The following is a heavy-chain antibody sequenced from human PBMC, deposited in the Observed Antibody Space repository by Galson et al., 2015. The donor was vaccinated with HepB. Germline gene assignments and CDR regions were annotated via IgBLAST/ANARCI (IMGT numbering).Heavy chain of an antibody. CDR1: GYDFNKYG. J-gene: IGHJ6*02. D-gene: IGHD5-18*01. CDR3: ARDSRVELQLNNYYSYGMDV. Sequence: SVKVSCKASGYDFNKYGLSWVRQAPGQGLEWMGWVSGYAGSANYAPKFQGRVTMTTQKSTGTAFMEMRRLRSDDTAVYYCARDSRVELQLNNYYSYGMDVWGQGTAVTVS. V-gene: IGHV1-18*01. CDR2: VSGYAGSA.